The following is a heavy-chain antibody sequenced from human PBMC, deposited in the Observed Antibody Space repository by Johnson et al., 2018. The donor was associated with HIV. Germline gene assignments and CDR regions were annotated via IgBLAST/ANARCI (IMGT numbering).Heavy chain of an antibody. D-gene: IGHD3-22*01. CDR3: ARGGYYDSSGDAFDI. Sequence: VQLVESGGGVVQPGRSLRLSCAASGFTVSSNYMSWVRQAPGKGLEWVSVIYSGGSTYYADSVKGRFTISRDNSKNTLYLQMNSLRAEDTAVYYCARGGYYDSSGDAFDIWGQGTMVTVSS. J-gene: IGHJ3*02. CDR1: GFTVSSNY. V-gene: IGHV3-66*02. CDR2: IYSGGST.